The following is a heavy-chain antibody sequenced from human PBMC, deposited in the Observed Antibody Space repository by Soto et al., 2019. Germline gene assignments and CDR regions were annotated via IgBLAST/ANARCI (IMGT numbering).Heavy chain of an antibody. V-gene: IGHV3-23*01. CDR2: ISGSGGST. J-gene: IGHJ6*03. CDR3: AKGLGTSPAYYYYYYMDV. Sequence: GGSLRPCCAASRFTFSSYAMSWVRQAPGKGLEWVSAISGSGGSTYYADSVKGRFTISRDNSKNTLYLQMNSLRAEDTAVYYCAKGLGTSPAYYYYYYMDVWGKGTTVTVSS. CDR1: RFTFSSYA.